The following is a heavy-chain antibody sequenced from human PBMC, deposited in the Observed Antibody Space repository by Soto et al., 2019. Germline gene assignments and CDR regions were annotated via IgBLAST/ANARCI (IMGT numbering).Heavy chain of an antibody. J-gene: IGHJ4*02. CDR2: IYYSGST. CDR3: ARDSKAVAGKVFDY. V-gene: IGHV4-59*01. CDR1: GGSISSYY. D-gene: IGHD6-19*01. Sequence: ILSLTCTVSGGSISSYYWSWIRQPPGKGLEWIGYIYYSGSTNYNPSLKSRVTISVDTSKNQFSLKLSSVTAADTAVYYCARDSKAVAGKVFDYWGQGTLVTVSS.